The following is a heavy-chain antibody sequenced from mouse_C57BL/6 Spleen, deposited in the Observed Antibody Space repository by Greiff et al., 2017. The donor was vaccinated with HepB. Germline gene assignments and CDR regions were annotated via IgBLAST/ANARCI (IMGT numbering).Heavy chain of an antibody. CDR1: GYSITSGYY. CDR2: ISYDGSN. D-gene: IGHD1-1*01. Sequence: EVKLMESGPGLVKPSQSLSLTCSVTGYSITSGYYWNWIRQFPGNKLEWMSYISYDGSNNYNPSLKNRISITRDTSKNQFFLKLNSVTTEDTVTYYCARALLLVDMDYRGQGTSVTVSS. V-gene: IGHV3-6*01. J-gene: IGHJ4*01. CDR3: ARALLLVDMDY.